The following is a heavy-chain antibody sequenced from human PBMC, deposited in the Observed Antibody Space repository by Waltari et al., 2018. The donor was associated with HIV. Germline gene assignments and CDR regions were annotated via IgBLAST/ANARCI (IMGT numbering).Heavy chain of an antibody. CDR1: GYTFINFD. CDR3: ARNSSGKGNRYFYYGLDI. J-gene: IGHJ6*02. D-gene: IGHD3-22*01. V-gene: IGHV1-8*02. CDR2: MKPNSGNT. Sequence: QVHLVQSGPEVKRPGASVKIPCKAYGYTFINFDVNWVPQDAGQGPEWLGWMKPNSGNTASRYIIEDRVTMTRDVSTDTAYMEMSGLTPEDTAIYYCARNSSGKGNRYFYYGLDIWGQGTPVTV.